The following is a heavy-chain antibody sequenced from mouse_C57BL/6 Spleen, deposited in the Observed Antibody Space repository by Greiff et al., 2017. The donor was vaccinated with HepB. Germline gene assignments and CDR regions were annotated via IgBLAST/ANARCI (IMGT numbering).Heavy chain of an antibody. CDR2: IYPRDGST. V-gene: IGHV1-85*01. Sequence: QVQLKQSGPELVKPGASVKLSCKASGYTFTSYDINWVKQRPGQGLEWIGWIYPRDGSTKYNEKFKGKATLTVDTSSSTAYMELHSLTSEDSAVYFCARSGYGSSYDYAMDYWGQGTSVTVSS. D-gene: IGHD1-1*01. CDR1: GYTFTSYD. J-gene: IGHJ4*01. CDR3: ARSGYGSSYDYAMDY.